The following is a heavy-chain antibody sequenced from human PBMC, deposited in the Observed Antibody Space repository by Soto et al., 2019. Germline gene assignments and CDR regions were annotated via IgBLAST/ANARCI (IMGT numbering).Heavy chain of an antibody. D-gene: IGHD7-27*01. CDR3: ARGVWGTYAFDI. Sequence: EVKLVESGGGLVQPGGSLRLSCAASGITFSSYSMNWVRQAPGKGLEWVSYISSSSSNIHYAGSVKGRFTISRDNAKNSLYLQMNSLRDEDTAVYYCARGVWGTYAFDIWGQGTMVTVSS. CDR1: GITFSSYS. CDR2: ISSSSSNI. V-gene: IGHV3-48*02. J-gene: IGHJ3*02.